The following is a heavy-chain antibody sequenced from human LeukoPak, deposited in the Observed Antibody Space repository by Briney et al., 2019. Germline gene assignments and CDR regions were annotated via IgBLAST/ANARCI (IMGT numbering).Heavy chain of an antibody. CDR2: IAHDGTT. CDR3: TREDRPYCPFAY. J-gene: IGHJ4*02. D-gene: IGHD1-26*01. Sequence: SETLSLTCGVSGGSIDITNYWSWVRQAPGKGLEWIGEIAHDGTTNYNPSLRSRVAMSFDRANNQFSLSLTSVTAADTAVYYCTREDRPYCPFAYWGQGVLVTVAS. CDR1: GGSIDITNY. V-gene: IGHV4-4*02.